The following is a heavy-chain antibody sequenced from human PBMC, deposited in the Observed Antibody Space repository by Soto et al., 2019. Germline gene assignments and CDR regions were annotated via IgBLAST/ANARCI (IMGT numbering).Heavy chain of an antibody. J-gene: IGHJ4*02. Sequence: QVQLQESGPGLVKPSQTLSLTCTVSGGSISSGDYYWSWLRQPPGKGLEWIGYIYYSGSTYYNPSLKSRVTISVDTSKNQFSLQLSSVTAADTAVYYCAGGDCSSTSCYPPDYWGQGTLVTVSS. CDR1: GGSISSGDYY. V-gene: IGHV4-30-4*01. D-gene: IGHD2-2*01. CDR3: AGGDCSSTSCYPPDY. CDR2: IYYSGST.